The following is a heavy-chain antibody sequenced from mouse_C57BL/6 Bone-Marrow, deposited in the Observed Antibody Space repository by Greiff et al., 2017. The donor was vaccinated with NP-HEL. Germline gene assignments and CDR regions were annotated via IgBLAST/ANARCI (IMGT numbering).Heavy chain of an antibody. CDR2: ISDGGSYT. V-gene: IGHV5-4*01. D-gene: IGHD3-3*01. CDR1: GFTFSSYA. CDR3: ARDGRLYYFDY. Sequence: EVQLVESGGGLVKPGGSLKLSCAASGFTFSSYAMSWVRQTPEKRLEWVATISDGGSYTYYPDNVKGRFTISRDNAKNNLYLQMSHLKSEDTAMYYCARDGRLYYFDYWGQGTTLTVSS. J-gene: IGHJ2*01.